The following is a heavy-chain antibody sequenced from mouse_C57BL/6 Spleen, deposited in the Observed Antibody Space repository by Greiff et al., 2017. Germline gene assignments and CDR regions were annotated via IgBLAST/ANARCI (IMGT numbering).Heavy chain of an antibody. CDR3: ARDSNYVGY. V-gene: IGHV5-4*01. J-gene: IGHJ2*01. CDR1: GFTFSSYA. Sequence: EVQVVESGGGLVKPGGSLKLSCAASGFTFSSYAMSWVRQTPEKRLEWVATISDGGSYTYYPDNVKGRFTISRDNAKNNLYLQMSHLKSEDTAMYYCARDSNYVGYWGQGTTLTVSS. CDR2: ISDGGSYT. D-gene: IGHD1-1*01.